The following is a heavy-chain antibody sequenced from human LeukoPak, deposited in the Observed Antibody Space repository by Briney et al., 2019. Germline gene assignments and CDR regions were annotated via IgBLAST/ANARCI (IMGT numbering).Heavy chain of an antibody. CDR1: GYSFTSYW. J-gene: IGHJ5*02. V-gene: IGHV5-51*01. CDR2: IYPGDSDT. D-gene: IGHD6-13*01. CDR3: ARSSSWYSHWFDP. Sequence: GESLKISCKGSGYSFTSYWIGWVRQMPGKDLEWMGIIYPGDSDTRYSPSFQGQVTISADKSISTAYLQWSSLKASDTAMYYCARSSSWYSHWFDPWGQGTLVTVSS.